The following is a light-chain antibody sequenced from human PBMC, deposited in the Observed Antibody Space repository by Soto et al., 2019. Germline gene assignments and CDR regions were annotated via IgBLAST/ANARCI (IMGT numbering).Light chain of an antibody. CDR2: AAS. Sequence: EIVMTQSPATLSVSPGERATLSCRASQSVSSDLAWYQQKTGQAPRLLIYAASNRATGIPARFSGSGSGTEFTLTISSLQSEDFAVYYCQQYTKWPPWTFGQGTKVELK. V-gene: IGKV3-15*01. CDR3: QQYTKWPPWT. J-gene: IGKJ1*01. CDR1: QSVSSD.